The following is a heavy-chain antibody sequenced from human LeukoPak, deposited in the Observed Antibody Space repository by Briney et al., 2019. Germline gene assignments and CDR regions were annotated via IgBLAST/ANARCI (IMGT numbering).Heavy chain of an antibody. CDR3: ARDLGRRGYFDY. CDR1: GYTFTSYG. D-gene: IGHD3-10*01. CDR2: ISAYNGNT. Sequence: ASVKVSCKASGYTFTSYGISWVRQAPGQGLEWMGWISAYNGNTNYAQKLQGRVTMTTDTSTSTVYMELRSLRSDDTAVYYCARDLGRRGYFDYWGQGTLVTVSS. J-gene: IGHJ4*02. V-gene: IGHV1-18*01.